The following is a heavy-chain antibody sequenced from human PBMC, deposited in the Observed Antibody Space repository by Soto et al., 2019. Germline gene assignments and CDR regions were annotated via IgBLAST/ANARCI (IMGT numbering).Heavy chain of an antibody. Sequence: QITLKESGPTLVKPTQNLTLTCTLSGFSLITNGVGVCWIRQPPGKALEWLALIYWDEDKRYSTSLKRRLTITRDTSKNQVVLTMTNMDPVDTATYYCAHKPKDYDSSGFGYWGQGTLVTVSS. CDR1: GFSLITNGVG. D-gene: IGHD3-22*01. J-gene: IGHJ4*02. CDR2: IYWDEDK. CDR3: AHKPKDYDSSGFGY. V-gene: IGHV2-5*02.